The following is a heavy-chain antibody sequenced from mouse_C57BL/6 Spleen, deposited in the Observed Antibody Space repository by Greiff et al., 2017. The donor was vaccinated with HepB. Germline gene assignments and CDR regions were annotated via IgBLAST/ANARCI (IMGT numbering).Heavy chain of an antibody. CDR3: ASPYYGSSGYYAMDY. Sequence: EVQRVESGGDLVKPGGSLKLSCAASGFTFSSYGMSWVRQTPDKRLEWVATISSGGSYTYYQDSVKGRFTISRDNAKNTLYLQMSSLKSEDTAMYYCASPYYGSSGYYAMDYWGRGTSVTVSS. V-gene: IGHV5-6*01. CDR1: GFTFSSYG. CDR2: ISSGGSYT. J-gene: IGHJ4*01. D-gene: IGHD1-1*01.